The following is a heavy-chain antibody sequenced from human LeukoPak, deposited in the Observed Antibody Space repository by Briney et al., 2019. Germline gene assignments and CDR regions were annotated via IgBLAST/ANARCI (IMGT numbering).Heavy chain of an antibody. V-gene: IGHV1-2*02. CDR1: GYTFTGYY. Sequence: GASVKVSCKASGYTFTGYYMHWVRQAPGQGLEWMGSINPNSGGTNYAQKFQGRVTMTRDTSISTAYMELSRLRSDDTAVYYCARGDQYYDFWGGYGNFEMDVWGKGTTVTVSS. D-gene: IGHD3-3*01. CDR2: INPNSGGT. J-gene: IGHJ6*04. CDR3: ARGDQYYDFWGGYGNFEMDV.